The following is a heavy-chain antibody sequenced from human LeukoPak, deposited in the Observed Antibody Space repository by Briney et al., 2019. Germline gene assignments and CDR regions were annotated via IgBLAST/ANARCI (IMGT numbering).Heavy chain of an antibody. V-gene: IGHV3-33*01. CDR1: GFTFSSYG. Sequence: GRSLRLSCAASGFTFSSYGMHWVRQAPGKGLEWVAVIWYDGSNKYYADSVKGRFTISRDNSKNTLYLQMNSLRAEDTAVYYCARASDYGDYGRYFDYWGQGTLVTVSS. CDR3: ARASDYGDYGRYFDY. CDR2: IWYDGSNK. D-gene: IGHD4-17*01. J-gene: IGHJ4*02.